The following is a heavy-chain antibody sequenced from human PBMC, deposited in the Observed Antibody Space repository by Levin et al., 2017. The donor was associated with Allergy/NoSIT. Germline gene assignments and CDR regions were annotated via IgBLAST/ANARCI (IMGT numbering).Heavy chain of an antibody. Sequence: HPGGSLRLSCAASGFTFSSYAMSWVRQAPGKGLEWVSTITNSGGTTYYADSVKGRFTIFRDNSKNTLYLQMNSLRAEDTAAYYCAKDLGYYYGSVYSPSGAIDYWGQGTLVTISS. V-gene: IGHV3-23*01. D-gene: IGHD3-22*01. J-gene: IGHJ4*02. CDR3: AKDLGYYYGSVYSPSGAIDY. CDR1: GFTFSSYA. CDR2: ITNSGGTT.